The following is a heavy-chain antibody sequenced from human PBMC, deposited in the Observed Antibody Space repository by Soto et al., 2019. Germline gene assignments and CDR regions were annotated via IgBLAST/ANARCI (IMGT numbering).Heavy chain of an antibody. CDR1: GGSVSSGRNY. V-gene: IGHV4-61*01. J-gene: IGHJ6*02. D-gene: IGHD2-21*02. CDR3: ARGSHCGGDCYSGYYYYYGMDV. CDR2: MYYSGST. Sequence: SETLSLTCTVSGGSVSSGRNYWNWIRQPPGKGLEWIGYMYYSGSTNYNPSLKSRVTISVDTSKNQFSLKLTSVTAADTAVYYCARGSHCGGDCYSGYYYYYGMDVWGQGTTVT.